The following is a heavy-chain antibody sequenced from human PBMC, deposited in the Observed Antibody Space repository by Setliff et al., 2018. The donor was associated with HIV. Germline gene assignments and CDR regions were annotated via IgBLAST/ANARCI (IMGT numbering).Heavy chain of an antibody. V-gene: IGHV1-18*04. Sequence: SCPASGYSFTFYGLHRVRQAPGQGLEWKGRVSVYNGNTKEAENFQDRLTLTTDASTGTGFMELRGLRSDDKAVYYWATPGGPAGAFDIWGRGTMVTVSS. CDR2: VSVYNGNT. CDR1: GYSFTFYG. J-gene: IGHJ3*02. D-gene: IGHD3-10*01. CDR3: ATPGGPAGAFDI.